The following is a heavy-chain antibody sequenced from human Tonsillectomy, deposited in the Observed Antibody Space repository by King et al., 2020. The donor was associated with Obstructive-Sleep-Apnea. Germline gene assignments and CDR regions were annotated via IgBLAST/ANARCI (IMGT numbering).Heavy chain of an antibody. CDR3: ARPVTTAGWYFDL. D-gene: IGHD6-13*01. V-gene: IGHV5-51*01. J-gene: IGHJ2*01. Sequence: VQLVESGGEVKKPGESLKISCEGSGYSFTTYWIAWVRQMPGKGLEWMGVIFPGDSETRHSPSFQGQVTISADKSSSTAYLQWSSLKASDTAMYYCARPVTTAGWYFDLWGRGTLVTVSS. CDR2: IFPGDSET. CDR1: GYSFTTYW.